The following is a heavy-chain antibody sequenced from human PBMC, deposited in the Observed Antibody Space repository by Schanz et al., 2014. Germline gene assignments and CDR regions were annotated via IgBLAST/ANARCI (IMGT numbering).Heavy chain of an antibody. Sequence: EADLVESGGGLIQRGESLRLSCSASGFTFSSYSMNWVRQAPGKGLEWVSSISSSSSYIYYADSVKGRITISRDNAKNSLYLQMNSLRAEDTAVYYCAREEGWGIAAAGPKHYYYGMDVWGQGTTVTVSS. V-gene: IGHV3-21*01. CDR1: GFTFSSYS. D-gene: IGHD6-13*01. CDR2: ISSSSSYI. CDR3: AREEGWGIAAAGPKHYYYGMDV. J-gene: IGHJ6*02.